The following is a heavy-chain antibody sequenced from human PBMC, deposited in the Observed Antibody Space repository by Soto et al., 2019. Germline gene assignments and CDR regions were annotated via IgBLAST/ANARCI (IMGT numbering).Heavy chain of an antibody. J-gene: IGHJ6*03. CDR1: GGSISSGGYY. CDR2: IYYSGST. D-gene: IGHD6-13*01. Sequence: SETLSLTCTVSGGSISSGGYYWSWIRQHPGKGLEWIGYIYYSGSTYYNPSLKSRIAISVDTSKNHFSLNLNSVTAADTAVYYCARVFGYSHYFMDVWGKGTTVTVSS. V-gene: IGHV4-31*03. CDR3: ARVFGYSHYFMDV.